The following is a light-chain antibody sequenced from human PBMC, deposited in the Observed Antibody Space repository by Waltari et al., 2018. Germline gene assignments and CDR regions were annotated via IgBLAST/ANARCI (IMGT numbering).Light chain of an antibody. Sequence: DIQLTQSPSTLSASVGDRVTLTCRASQGIGRWLAWYQQKPGKTPDLLIYKASILERGVPSRFSGSGSGTEFTLTISSLQAEDFATYYCQQSYSTPPTFGQGTKVEIK. V-gene: IGKV1-5*03. CDR1: QGIGRW. CDR3: QQSYSTPPT. CDR2: KAS. J-gene: IGKJ1*01.